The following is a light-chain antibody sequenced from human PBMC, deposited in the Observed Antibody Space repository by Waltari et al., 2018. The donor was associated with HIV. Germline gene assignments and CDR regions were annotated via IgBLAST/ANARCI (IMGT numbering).Light chain of an antibody. Sequence: EIVMTQSPATLSVSPGERDTLSCRASQSVSSNLAWYQHKPGQAPRLFIYGASTRATGIPARFSGSGSGTDFTLTISSLQSEDFAVYYCQQYSNWPRTFGQGTKVEIK. CDR1: QSVSSN. CDR3: QQYSNWPRT. CDR2: GAS. J-gene: IGKJ1*01. V-gene: IGKV3-15*01.